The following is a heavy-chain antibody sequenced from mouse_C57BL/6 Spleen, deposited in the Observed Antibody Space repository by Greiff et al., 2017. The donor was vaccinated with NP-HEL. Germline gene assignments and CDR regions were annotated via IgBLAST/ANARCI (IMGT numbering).Heavy chain of an antibody. V-gene: IGHV1-62-2*01. CDR1: GYTFTEYT. CDR2: FYPGSGSI. Sequence: VKLQQSGAELVKPGASVKLSCKASGYTFTEYTIHWVKQRSGQGLEWIGWFYPGSGSIKYNEKFKDMATLTADKSSSTVYMELSRLTSEDSAVYFYERHEDLTGRYPFYAMDYWGQGTSVTVSS. J-gene: IGHJ4*01. D-gene: IGHD1-1*02. CDR3: ERHEDLTGRYPFYAMDY.